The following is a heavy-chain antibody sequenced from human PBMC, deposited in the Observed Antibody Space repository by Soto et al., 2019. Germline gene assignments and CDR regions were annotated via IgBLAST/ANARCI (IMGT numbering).Heavy chain of an antibody. J-gene: IGHJ6*03. D-gene: IGHD3-16*01. Sequence: GGSLRLSCAASGFTFDDYAMHWVRQAPGKGLEWVSGISWNSGSIGYADSVKGRFTISRDNAKNSLYLQMNSLRAEDTALYYCAKGGHYYMDVWGKGTTVTVSS. V-gene: IGHV3-9*01. CDR2: ISWNSGSI. CDR3: AKGGHYYMDV. CDR1: GFTFDDYA.